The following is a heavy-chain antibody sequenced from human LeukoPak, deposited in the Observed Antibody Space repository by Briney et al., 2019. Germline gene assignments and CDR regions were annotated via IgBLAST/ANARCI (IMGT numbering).Heavy chain of an antibody. CDR1: GLIFSNYG. V-gene: IGHV3-30*02. Sequence: GGSLRLSCAASGLIFSNYGMHWVRQAPGEGLERVTFIQYDGISKYYADSVKGRFTISRDNSKNTLYLQMNSLRPEDTTVYYCVEEAGSVAGRFDHWGQGNMVTVSS. CDR3: VEEAGSVAGRFDH. D-gene: IGHD6-19*01. J-gene: IGHJ4*02. CDR2: IQYDGISK.